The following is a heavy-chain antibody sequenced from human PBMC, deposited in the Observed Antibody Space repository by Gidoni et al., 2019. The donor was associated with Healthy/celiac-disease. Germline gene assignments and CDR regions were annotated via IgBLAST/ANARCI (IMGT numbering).Heavy chain of an antibody. J-gene: IGHJ6*02. CDR3: AKDSITIFGVAEGGMDV. CDR2: ISYDGSNK. V-gene: IGHV3-30*18. D-gene: IGHD3-3*01. Sequence: QVQLLESGGGVVQPGRSLRLARAASGSTFSSSGMHWVRQAPGKGLEWVAVISYDGSNKYYADSVKGRFTISRDNSKNTLYLQMNSLRAEDTAVYYCAKDSITIFGVAEGGMDVWGQGTTVTVSS. CDR1: GSTFSSSG.